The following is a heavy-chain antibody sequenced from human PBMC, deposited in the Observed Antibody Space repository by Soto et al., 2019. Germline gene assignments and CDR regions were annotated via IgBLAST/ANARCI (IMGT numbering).Heavy chain of an antibody. Sequence: EVQLVESGGGLVKPGGSLRLSCAASGFTFSNAWMSWVRQAPGKGLEWVGRIKSKTDGGTTDYAAPVKGRFTISRDDSKNTLYLQMNSLKTEDTAVYYCTTEVGYYYGSGSYYRGYWGQGTLVTVSS. V-gene: IGHV3-15*01. CDR1: GFTFSNAW. CDR2: IKSKTDGGTT. D-gene: IGHD3-10*01. J-gene: IGHJ4*02. CDR3: TTEVGYYYGSGSYYRGY.